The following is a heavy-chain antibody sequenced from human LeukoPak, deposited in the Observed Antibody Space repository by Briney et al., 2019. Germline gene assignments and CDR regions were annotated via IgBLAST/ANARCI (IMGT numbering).Heavy chain of an antibody. CDR2: LNHRGRT. V-gene: IGHV4-34*01. Sequence: SETLSLTCFVSGGSLNDYSWSWFRQSPGKGLEWIGELNHRGRTDYNPSLTSRVTISVDTSKNHFALTLTSLTAADTAVYYCARRGLLGSGTLAFGYWGQGTLVTVSS. D-gene: IGHD3-10*02. CDR1: GGSLNDYS. J-gene: IGHJ4*02. CDR3: ARRGLLGSGTLAFGY.